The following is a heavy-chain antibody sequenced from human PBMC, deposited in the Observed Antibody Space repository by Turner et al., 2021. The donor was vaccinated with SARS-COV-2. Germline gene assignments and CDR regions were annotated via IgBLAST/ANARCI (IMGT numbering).Heavy chain of an antibody. Sequence: QVQLVESGGGVVQPGRSLRLSCAASGFTFSSFGIHWVRQAPGKGLQWVAVIWYDGSNKYYADSVKGRFTISRDNSKNTLYLQMNSLRAEDTAVYYCARDGYSSSSIGYNWFDPWGQGTLVTVSS. D-gene: IGHD6-6*01. V-gene: IGHV3-33*01. J-gene: IGHJ5*02. CDR3: ARDGYSSSSIGYNWFDP. CDR2: IWYDGSNK. CDR1: GFTFSSFG.